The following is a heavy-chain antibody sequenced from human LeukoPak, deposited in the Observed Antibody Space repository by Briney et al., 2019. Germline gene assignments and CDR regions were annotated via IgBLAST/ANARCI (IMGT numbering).Heavy chain of an antibody. CDR1: GFTFRSNG. J-gene: IGHJ4*02. CDR3: VKDLEYSSSPH. Sequence: GGSLRLSCVASGFTFRSNGIHCVRQAPGKGLEWVAYIWHDGSNEHYADSVKGRFTISRDNSKNTLYLQMSSLRPEDTAVYYCVKDLEYSSSPHWGQGTLVTVSS. D-gene: IGHD6-13*01. V-gene: IGHV3-30*02. CDR2: IWHDGSNE.